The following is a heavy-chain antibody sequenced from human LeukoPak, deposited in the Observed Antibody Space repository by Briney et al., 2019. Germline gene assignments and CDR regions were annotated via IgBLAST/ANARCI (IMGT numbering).Heavy chain of an antibody. CDR3: ARFLGVPAALRPFDP. D-gene: IGHD2-2*01. J-gene: IGHJ5*02. V-gene: IGHV5-51*01. CDR2: IYPGDSDT. CDR1: GYSFTSYW. Sequence: GESLKISCKGSGYSFTSYWIGWVRQMPGKGLEWMGIIYPGDSDTRYSPSFQGQVTISADKSISTAYLQWSSLKASDTAMYYCARFLGVPAALRPFDPWGQGTLVTVSS.